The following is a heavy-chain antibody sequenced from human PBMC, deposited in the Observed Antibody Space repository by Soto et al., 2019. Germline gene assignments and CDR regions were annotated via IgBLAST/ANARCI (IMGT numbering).Heavy chain of an antibody. Sequence: GSLRLSCAASGFTLSSYSMHWVRQAPGKGLEWVAVTGYDGSKKYYADSVKGRFTISRDNSKNTLDLQMDSLRTEDTAVYYCARGEGYCSGGTCYRYFDYWGQGALVTVSS. V-gene: IGHV3-30-3*01. D-gene: IGHD2-15*01. J-gene: IGHJ4*02. CDR1: GFTLSSYS. CDR2: TGYDGSKK. CDR3: ARGEGYCSGGTCYRYFDY.